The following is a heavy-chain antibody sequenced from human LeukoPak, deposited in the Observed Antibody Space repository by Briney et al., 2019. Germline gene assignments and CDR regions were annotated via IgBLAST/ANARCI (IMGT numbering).Heavy chain of an antibody. Sequence: GGSLRLSCAASGFTFSSYGMHWVRQAPGKGLEWVAVIWYDGSNKYYADSVKGRFTISRDNSKNTLYLQMNSLRAEDTAIYYCAKDSRGYSSGWPLDYWGQGTLVTVSS. V-gene: IGHV3-33*06. D-gene: IGHD6-19*01. CDR1: GFTFSSYG. CDR2: IWYDGSNK. CDR3: AKDSRGYSSGWPLDY. J-gene: IGHJ4*02.